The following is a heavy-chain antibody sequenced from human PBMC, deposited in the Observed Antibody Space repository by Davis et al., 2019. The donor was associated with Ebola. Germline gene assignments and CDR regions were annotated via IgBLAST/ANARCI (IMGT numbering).Heavy chain of an antibody. J-gene: IGHJ4*02. V-gene: IGHV1-3*01. D-gene: IGHD3-22*01. CDR1: GYSFTSYT. Sequence: ASVKVSCKASGYSFTSYTLHWVRQAPGQRLEWMGWINAGNGNTKYSQKFQGRVTITRDTSASTAYMELSSLRSEDTAVYYCARAYYYDSSGYYYFSQDYWGQGTLVTVSS. CDR3: ARAYYYDSSGYYYFSQDY. CDR2: INAGNGNT.